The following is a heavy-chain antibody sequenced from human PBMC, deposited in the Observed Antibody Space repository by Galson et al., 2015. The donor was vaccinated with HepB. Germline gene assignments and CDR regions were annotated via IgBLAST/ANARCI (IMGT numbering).Heavy chain of an antibody. J-gene: IGHJ6*02. CDR1: GFTFTSSA. V-gene: IGHV1-58*01. Sequence: SVKVSCKASGFTFTSSAVQWVRQACGQRLEWIGWIVVGSGNTNYAQKFQERVTITRDMSTSTAYMELSSLRSEDTAVYYCAAGYYASGSYYNGAGYGMDVWGQGTTVTVSS. CDR2: IVVGSGNT. D-gene: IGHD3-10*01. CDR3: AAGYYASGSYYNGAGYGMDV.